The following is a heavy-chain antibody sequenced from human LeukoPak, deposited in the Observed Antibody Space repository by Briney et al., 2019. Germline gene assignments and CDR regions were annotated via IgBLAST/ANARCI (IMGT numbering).Heavy chain of an antibody. CDR1: GGSISSSNW. J-gene: IGHJ4*02. D-gene: IGHD6-19*01. CDR2: IYRSGST. CDR3: ARVWYSSGWYGAVFDY. Sequence: SETLSLTCADSGGSISSSNWWSWVRQPPGKGLEWIGEIYRSGSTNYNPSLKSRVTILEDKSKNQFSLKLSSVTAADTALYYCARVWYSSGWYGAVFDYWGQGTLVTVSS. V-gene: IGHV4-4*02.